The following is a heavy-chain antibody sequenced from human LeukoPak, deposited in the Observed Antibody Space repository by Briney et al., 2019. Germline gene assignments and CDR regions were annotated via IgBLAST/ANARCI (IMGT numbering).Heavy chain of an antibody. J-gene: IGHJ4*02. V-gene: IGHV3-53*01. CDR2: IYSGGST. D-gene: IGHD5/OR15-5a*01. Sequence: GGSLRLSCAASGFSVGSNYMSWVRQAPGKGLEWVSVIYSGGSTYYADSVKGRFTTSRDNSKNTLYLQMNSLRAEDTAVYYCARMGSTAGPLWGQGTLVTVSS. CDR1: GFSVGSNY. CDR3: ARMGSTAGPL.